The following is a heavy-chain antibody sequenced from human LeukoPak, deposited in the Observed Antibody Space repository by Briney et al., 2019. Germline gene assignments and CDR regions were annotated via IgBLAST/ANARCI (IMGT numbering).Heavy chain of an antibody. D-gene: IGHD1-26*01. V-gene: IGHV1-69*04. CDR2: IIPILGIA. CDR3: ARDTRWELTFDY. CDR1: GGTFSSYA. Sequence: GASVKVSCKASGGTFSSYAISWVRQAPGQGLEWMGRIIPILGIANYAQKFQGRVTITADKSTSTAYMELSSLRSEGTAVYYCARDTRWELTFDYWGQGTLVTVSS. J-gene: IGHJ4*02.